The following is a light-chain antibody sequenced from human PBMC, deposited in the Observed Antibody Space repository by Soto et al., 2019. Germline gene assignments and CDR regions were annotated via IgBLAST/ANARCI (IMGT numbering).Light chain of an antibody. CDR1: SSNIGAGYD. J-gene: IGLJ3*02. CDR2: ANS. CDR3: QTYDSSLSGSL. Sequence: QSVLTQPPSVSGAPGQRVTISCTGSSSNIGAGYDVHWYQQLPGAAPKLLIHANSHRPSGVPDRFSGSRSGTSASLAITGLQGEDDADYFCQTYDSSLSGSLFGGGTKVTVL. V-gene: IGLV1-40*01.